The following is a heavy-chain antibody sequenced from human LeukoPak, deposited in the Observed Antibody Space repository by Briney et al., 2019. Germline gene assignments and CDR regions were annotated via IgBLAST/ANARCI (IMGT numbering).Heavy chain of an antibody. CDR1: GDSISSYY. CDR3: AKLYYDSSRYPNWFDP. CDR2: IYYSGST. J-gene: IGHJ5*02. D-gene: IGHD3-22*01. Sequence: SETLSLTCTVSGDSISSYYWSWIRQPPGKGLEWIGYIYYSGSTNYNPSLKSRVTISVDTSKNQFSLKLSSVTAADTAVYYCAKLYYDSSRYPNWFDPWGQGTLVTVSS. V-gene: IGHV4-59*08.